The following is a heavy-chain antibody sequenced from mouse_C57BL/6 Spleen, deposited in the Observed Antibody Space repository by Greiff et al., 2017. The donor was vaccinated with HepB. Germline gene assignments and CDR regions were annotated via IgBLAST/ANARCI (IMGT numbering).Heavy chain of an antibody. CDR2: IDPSDSYT. D-gene: IGHD1-1*01. J-gene: IGHJ3*01. V-gene: IGHV1-50*01. CDR1: GYTFTSYW. CDR3: ASLVRD. Sequence: QVQLKQPGAELVKPGASVKLSCKASGYTFTSYWMQWVKQRPGQGLEWIGEIDPSDSYTNYKQKFKGKATLTVDTSSSTAYMQLSSLTSEDSAVYYCASLVRDWGQGTLVTVSA.